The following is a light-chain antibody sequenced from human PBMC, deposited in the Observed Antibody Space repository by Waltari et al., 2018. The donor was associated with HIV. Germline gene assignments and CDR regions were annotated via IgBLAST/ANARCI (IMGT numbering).Light chain of an antibody. J-gene: IGKJ4*01. V-gene: IGKV3-15*01. Sequence: DIVMMQSPGPLSVSPGARATLPCRASTSVSRNFAWYQQKPGQPPRLLIYGASTRAPGIPARFSATGSGTEFTLTISSLQSEDFAVYYCQQYNIWPPLTFGGGTKVEMK. CDR3: QQYNIWPPLT. CDR2: GAS. CDR1: TSVSRN.